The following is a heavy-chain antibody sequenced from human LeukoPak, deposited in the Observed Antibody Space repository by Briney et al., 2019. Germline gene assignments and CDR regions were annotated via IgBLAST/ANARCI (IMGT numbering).Heavy chain of an antibody. Sequence: GGSLRLSCAASGITVSSNYMSWVRQAPGKGLEWVSSIDTSTTYMTYADSVKGRFTISRDNARNSLYLQMNSLRAEDTAVYYCAREAGTGERWYFDLWGRGTLVTVSS. CDR3: AREAGTGERWYFDL. V-gene: IGHV3-21*01. CDR1: GITVSSNY. J-gene: IGHJ2*01. CDR2: IDTSTTYM. D-gene: IGHD7-27*01.